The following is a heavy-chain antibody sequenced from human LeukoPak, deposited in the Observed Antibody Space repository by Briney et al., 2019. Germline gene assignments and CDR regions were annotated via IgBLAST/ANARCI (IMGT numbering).Heavy chain of an antibody. CDR1: GYTFTGYY. D-gene: IGHD1-26*01. CDR2: INPNSGGT. J-gene: IGHJ3*02. V-gene: IGHV1-2*02. CDR3: ARVRYSETKNAFDI. Sequence: ASVKVSCKASGYTFTGYYMHWVRQAPGQGLEWMGWINPNSGGTNYAQKFQGRVTMTRDTAISTAYMELSRLRSDDTAVYYCARVRYSETKNAFDIWGQGTMVTVSS.